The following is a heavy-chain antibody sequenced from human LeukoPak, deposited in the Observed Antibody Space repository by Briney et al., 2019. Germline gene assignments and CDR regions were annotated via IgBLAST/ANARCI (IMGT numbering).Heavy chain of an antibody. D-gene: IGHD3-10*01. V-gene: IGHV1-69*04. CDR2: IIPILGIA. J-gene: IGHJ3*02. CDR1: GGTFSSYA. Sequence: SVKVSCKASGGTFSSYAISWVRQAPGQGLEWMGRIIPILGIAYYAQKFQGRVTITADKSTSTAYMELSSLRSEDTAVYYCARQRRGRGVAYSDTDAFDIWGQGTMVTVSS. CDR3: ARQRRGRGVAYSDTDAFDI.